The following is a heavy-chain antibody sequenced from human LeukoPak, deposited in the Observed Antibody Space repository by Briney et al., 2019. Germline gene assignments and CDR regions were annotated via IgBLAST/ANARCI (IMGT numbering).Heavy chain of an antibody. J-gene: IGHJ4*02. Sequence: GGSLRLSCAASGFTFSSYWMHWVRQAPGKGLVWVSRINSDGSSTSYADSVKGRFTISRDNAKNTLYLQMNSLRAEDTAVYYCARGAPYYYDSSGYYYWGQGTLATVSS. CDR3: ARGAPYYYDSSGYYY. V-gene: IGHV3-74*01. D-gene: IGHD3-22*01. CDR1: GFTFSSYW. CDR2: INSDGSST.